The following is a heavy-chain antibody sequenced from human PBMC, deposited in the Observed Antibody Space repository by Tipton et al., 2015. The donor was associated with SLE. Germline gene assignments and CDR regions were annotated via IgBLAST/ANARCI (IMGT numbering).Heavy chain of an antibody. D-gene: IGHD7-27*01. CDR1: GGSISSHY. J-gene: IGHJ4*02. CDR3: ARLGPEAFNFDY. Sequence: TLSLTCTVSGGSISSHYWSWIRQPPGKGLEWIGYIYYSGSTNYNPSLKSRVTISVDTSKNQFSLKLSSVTAADTAVYYCARLGPEAFNFDYWGQGTLVTVSS. V-gene: IGHV4-59*11. CDR2: IYYSGST.